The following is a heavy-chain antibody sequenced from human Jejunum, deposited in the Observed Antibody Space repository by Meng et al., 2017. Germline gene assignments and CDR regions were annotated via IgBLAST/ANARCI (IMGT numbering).Heavy chain of an antibody. V-gene: IGHV6-1*01. J-gene: IGHJ5*02. Sequence: VHVSHTGPGLRQHSPPLDTPWAISGATVPSSNTAWNRIRQAPSRGLEGLGRTYYTSKWNNDYAVSVRSRITINADTSKSQSSLHLNSVTPEDTAVYYCARGFWKSGFDSWGQGTLVTVSS. D-gene: IGHD3-3*01. CDR2: TYYTSKWNN. CDR1: GATVPSSNTA. CDR3: ARGFWKSGFDS.